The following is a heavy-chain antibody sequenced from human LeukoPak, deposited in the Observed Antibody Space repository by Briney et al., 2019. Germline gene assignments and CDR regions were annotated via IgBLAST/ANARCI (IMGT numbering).Heavy chain of an antibody. CDR3: ARGVHDYVWGSYRLGFDY. V-gene: IGHV4-59*12. D-gene: IGHD3-16*02. CDR2: ISDIGSI. CDR1: GGSISSYY. Sequence: SETLSLTCTVSGGSISSYYWSWIRQPPGKGLEWIAYISDIGSINYNPSLKSRVTISVDTSKNQFSLKLSPVTAADTAVYYCARGVHDYVWGSYRLGFDYWGQGTLVTVSS. J-gene: IGHJ4*02.